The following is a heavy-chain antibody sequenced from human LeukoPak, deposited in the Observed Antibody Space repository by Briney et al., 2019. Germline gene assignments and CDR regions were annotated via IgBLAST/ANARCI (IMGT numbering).Heavy chain of an antibody. D-gene: IGHD6-13*01. J-gene: IGHJ4*02. CDR1: GYTFTSYG. CDR2: IIPIFGTA. CDR3: ARGANLEYSSSWSLFR. V-gene: IGHV1-69*05. Sequence: SVKVSCKASGYTFTSYGTSWVRHPPEQGRGWMGRIIPIFGTANYTQKFQGTVTPTTHESTSTAYIALSSPRSEDTAIYFCARGANLEYSSSWSLFRWGQGALVTVSS.